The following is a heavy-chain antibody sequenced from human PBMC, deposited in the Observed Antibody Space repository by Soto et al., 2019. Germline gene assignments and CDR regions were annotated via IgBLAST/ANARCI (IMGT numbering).Heavy chain of an antibody. CDR2: IYHIGSP. CDR1: GGSISSGGHS. V-gene: IGHV4-30-2*01. J-gene: IGHJ4*02. Sequence: QLQLRESGSGLVRPSQTLSLTCVLSGGSISSGGHSWSWIRQPPGKGLEWIGYIYHIGSPYYNPSLKSRVTVSVDTSKDQFSLKLTSVTAADTAVYYCAREEGADYGGNPGGFDYWGQGTLVTVSS. CDR3: AREEGADYGGNPGGFDY. D-gene: IGHD4-17*01.